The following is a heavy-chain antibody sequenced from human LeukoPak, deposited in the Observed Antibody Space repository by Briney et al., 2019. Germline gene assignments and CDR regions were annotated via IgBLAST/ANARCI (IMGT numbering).Heavy chain of an antibody. Sequence: GGSLRLSCAASGFTFSSYWMSWVRQAPGKGLEWVANIKQDGSEKYYVDSVKGRFTISRDNAKNSLYLQMNSLRAEDTAVYYCARDLDYCDSSGYSYWGQGTLVTVSS. CDR2: IKQDGSEK. D-gene: IGHD3-22*01. V-gene: IGHV3-7*01. CDR1: GFTFSSYW. J-gene: IGHJ4*02. CDR3: ARDLDYCDSSGYSY.